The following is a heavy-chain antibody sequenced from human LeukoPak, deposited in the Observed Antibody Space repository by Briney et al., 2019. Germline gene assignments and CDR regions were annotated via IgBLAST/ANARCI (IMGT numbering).Heavy chain of an antibody. CDR1: AGSLSGYY. CDR2: INHSGGT. Sequence: SETLSLTCGVDAGSLSGYYWSWIRQPPGKGLEWIGEINHSGGTNSNPSLKSRVTISVDTSKNHFSLRLSSVTAADTAVYYCVREAPWDRTLSWGQGTLVTVSS. CDR3: VREAPWDRTLS. V-gene: IGHV4-34*01. J-gene: IGHJ5*02. D-gene: IGHD1-26*01.